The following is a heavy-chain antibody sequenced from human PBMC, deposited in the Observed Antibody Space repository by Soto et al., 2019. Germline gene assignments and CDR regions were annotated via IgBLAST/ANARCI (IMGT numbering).Heavy chain of an antibody. J-gene: IGHJ1*01. V-gene: IGHV1-18*01. CDR1: GYTFTSYG. CDR3: ARDRGYGDYESGY. CDR2: ISAYNSNT. Sequence: QLQLVQSGAEVKKPGASVKVSCKASGYTFTSYGISWVRQAPGQGLEWMGWISAYNSNTNYAQKLQGRVPMTTDPSTSTGDMELRSLRADDTAVYYCARDRGYGDYESGYWGQGPMVTVSS. D-gene: IGHD4-17*01.